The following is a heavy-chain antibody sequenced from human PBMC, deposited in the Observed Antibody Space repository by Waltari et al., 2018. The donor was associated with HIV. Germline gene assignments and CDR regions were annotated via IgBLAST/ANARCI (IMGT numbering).Heavy chain of an antibody. CDR3: ARDRSIVSRHYDNAVSPYFDN. CDR1: GTIFTENY. CDR2: INPRSGGT. Sequence: QVQLVQSGAEVKKPGASVKVSCKASGTIFTENYIHWVRQAPGQGLEWMGWINPRSGGTNSAQKFQGRVTMTWDTSINTAYMELSGLRSDDTAVYFCARDRSIVSRHYDNAVSPYFDNWGQGTLVSVSS. D-gene: IGHD3-22*01. J-gene: IGHJ4*02. V-gene: IGHV1-2*02.